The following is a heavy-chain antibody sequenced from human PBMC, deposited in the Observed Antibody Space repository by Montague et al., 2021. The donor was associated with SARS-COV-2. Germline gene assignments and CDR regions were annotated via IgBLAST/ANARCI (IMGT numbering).Heavy chain of an antibody. J-gene: IGHJ4*02. CDR3: AKEAAAGLAYYFED. V-gene: IGHV3-23*03. CDR1: GFTFSSYA. Sequence: SLRLSCAASGFTFSSYAMNWVRQTPGKGLEWVSVINSSSSSTYYADSVKGRFTISRDNAKNTVYLQMNSLRAEDTAVYYCAKEAAAGLAYYFEDWGQGTLVTVSS. D-gene: IGHD6-13*01. CDR2: INSSSSST.